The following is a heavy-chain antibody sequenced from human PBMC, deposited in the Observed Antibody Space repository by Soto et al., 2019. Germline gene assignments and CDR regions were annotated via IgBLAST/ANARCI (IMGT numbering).Heavy chain of an antibody. CDR2: ISWNSGSI. CDR1: GFTFNDYI. Sequence: PGGSLRLSCAASGFTFNDYIMHWVRQAPGKGLEWVSFISWNSGSIDFADSVKGRFTISRDNAKNSLYLQMNSLRTEDTALYYCAKDIVGEQLASSYFDYWGQGILVTVSS. CDR3: AKDIVGEQLASSYFDY. V-gene: IGHV3-43*01. J-gene: IGHJ4*02. D-gene: IGHD6-13*01.